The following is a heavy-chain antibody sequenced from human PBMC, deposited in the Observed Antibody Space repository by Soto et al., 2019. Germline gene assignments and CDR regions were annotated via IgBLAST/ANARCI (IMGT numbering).Heavy chain of an antibody. CDR1: GGSISSGDYY. CDR2: IYYSGST. J-gene: IGHJ4*02. Sequence: SETLSLTCTVSGGSISSGDYYWSWIRQPPGKGLEWIGYIYYSGSTYYNPSLKSRVTMSVDTSKNQFSLKLSSVTAADTAVYYCARDRPSNEPNYFDYWGQGTLVTVSS. D-gene: IGHD1-1*01. CDR3: ARDRPSNEPNYFDY. V-gene: IGHV4-30-4*01.